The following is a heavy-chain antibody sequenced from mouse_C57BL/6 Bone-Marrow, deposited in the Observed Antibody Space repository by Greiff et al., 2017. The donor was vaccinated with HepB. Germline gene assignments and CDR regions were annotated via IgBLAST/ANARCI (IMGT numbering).Heavy chain of an antibody. D-gene: IGHD2-10*02. V-gene: IGHV3-6*01. Sequence: EVKLQESGPGLVKPSQSLSLTCSVTGYSITSGYYWNWIRQFPGNKLEWMGYISYDGSNNYNPSLKNRISITRDTSKNQFFLKLNSVTTEDTATYYCAREEVWSNYYAMDYWGQGTSVTVSS. CDR1: GYSITSGYY. J-gene: IGHJ4*01. CDR2: ISYDGSN. CDR3: AREEVWSNYYAMDY.